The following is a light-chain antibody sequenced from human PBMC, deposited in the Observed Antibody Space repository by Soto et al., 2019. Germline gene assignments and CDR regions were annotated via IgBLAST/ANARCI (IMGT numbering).Light chain of an antibody. V-gene: IGKV3-20*01. CDR2: GAS. CDR1: QSVSSNY. CDR3: QQYGSSPTWT. J-gene: IGKJ1*01. Sequence: ESVLTQSPGTLSLSPGERATLSCRASQSVSSNYLAWYQQKPGQAPRLLVYGASTRAPGIPDRFSGSGSGTDFTLTISRLEPEDSAVYYCQQYGSSPTWTVGQGTKVEIK.